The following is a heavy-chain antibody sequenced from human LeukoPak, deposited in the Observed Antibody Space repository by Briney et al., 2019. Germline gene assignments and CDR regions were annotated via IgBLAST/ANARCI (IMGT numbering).Heavy chain of an antibody. CDR3: ARETYYYDFWSGYAPIFDY. D-gene: IGHD3-3*01. V-gene: IGHV3-21*01. J-gene: IGHJ4*02. CDR2: ISSSSSYI. Sequence: GGSLRLSCAASGVTFSSYSMNWVRQAPGKGLEWVSSISSSSSYIYYADSVKGRFTISRDNAKNSLYLQMNSLRAEDTAVYYCARETYYYDFWSGYAPIFDYWGQGTLVTVSS. CDR1: GVTFSSYS.